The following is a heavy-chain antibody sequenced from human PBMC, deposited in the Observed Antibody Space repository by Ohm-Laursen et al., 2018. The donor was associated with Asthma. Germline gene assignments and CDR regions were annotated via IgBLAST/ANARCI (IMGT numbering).Heavy chain of an antibody. CDR2: ISAYNGNT. Sequence: SSVKVSCNASGYTFTSYGISWVRQAPGQGLEWMGWISAYNGNTNYAQKLQGRVTMTTDTSTSTAYMELRSLRSDDTAVYYCARDPADKGPAFDIWGQGTMVTVSS. V-gene: IGHV1-18*04. CDR1: GYTFTSYG. CDR3: ARDPADKGPAFDI. J-gene: IGHJ3*02.